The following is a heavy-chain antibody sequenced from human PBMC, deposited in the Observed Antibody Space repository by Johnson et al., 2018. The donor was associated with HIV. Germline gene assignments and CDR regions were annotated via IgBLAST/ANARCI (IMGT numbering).Heavy chain of an antibody. V-gene: IGHV3-74*02. Sequence: VQLVESGGGLVQPVGSLRLSCAVSGFTFSSYWMHWVRQAPGKGLVWVSRINSDGSTTSYADSVKGRFTISRDNAKNTLYLQMNRLRAEDTAVYYCALSGGAAAYDAFDIWGQGTMVTVSS. J-gene: IGHJ3*02. D-gene: IGHD6-13*01. CDR3: ALSGGAAAYDAFDI. CDR2: INSDGSTT. CDR1: GFTFSSYW.